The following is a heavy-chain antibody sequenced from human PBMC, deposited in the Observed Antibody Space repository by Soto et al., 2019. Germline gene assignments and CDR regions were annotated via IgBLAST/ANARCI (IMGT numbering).Heavy chain of an antibody. CDR1: GSTFSGSA. V-gene: IGHV3-73*01. J-gene: IGHJ4*02. CDR3: TRHAYSSSSLGWCDY. CDR2: IRSKADSYAT. D-gene: IGHD6-6*01. Sequence: PGGSLRLSCAASGSTFSGSAMHWVRQASGKGLEWVGRIRSKADSYATAYAASVKGRFTISRDDSESTAYLQMNSLKAEDTAVYYCTRHAYSSSSLGWCDYWGQGTLVIVSS.